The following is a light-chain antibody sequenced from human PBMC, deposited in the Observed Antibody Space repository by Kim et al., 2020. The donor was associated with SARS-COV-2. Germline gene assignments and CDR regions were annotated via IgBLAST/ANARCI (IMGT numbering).Light chain of an antibody. Sequence: DIVMTQSPDSLAVSLGERATINCKSSQSVLFSSNNKNYLAWYQQKPGQPPKLLIYWASTRESGVPDRFSGSGSGTDFTLTISSLQAEDVAVYSCQQYYISPPTFGQGTKVEIK. CDR1: QSVLFSSNNKNY. CDR2: WAS. CDR3: QQYYISPPT. J-gene: IGKJ1*01. V-gene: IGKV4-1*01.